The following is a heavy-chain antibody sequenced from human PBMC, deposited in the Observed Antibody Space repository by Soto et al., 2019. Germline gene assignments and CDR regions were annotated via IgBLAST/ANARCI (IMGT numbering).Heavy chain of an antibody. V-gene: IGHV3-7*04. D-gene: IGHD3-22*01. CDR3: ARFYYDSSGYLPSPYYYYYGTDV. J-gene: IGHJ6*02. CDR2: IKQDGSKK. CDR1: GFTFSSYW. Sequence: GGSLRLSCAASGFTFSSYWMSWVRQAPGKGLEWVANIKQDGSKKYYVDSVKGRFTISRDNAKNSLYLQMNSLRAEDTAVYYCARFYYDSSGYLPSPYYYYYGTDVWGQGTTVTVS.